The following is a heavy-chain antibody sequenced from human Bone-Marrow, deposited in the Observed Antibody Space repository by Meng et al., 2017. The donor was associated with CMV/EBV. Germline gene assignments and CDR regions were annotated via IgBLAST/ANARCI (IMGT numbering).Heavy chain of an antibody. Sequence: GESLKISCAASGFTFSSYDMHWVRQATGKGLEWVSAIGTAGDTYYPGSVKGQFTISRENAKNSLYLQMNSLRAGDTAVYYCAKGTKSSYCSSTSCYPYYFDYWGQGTRVTGSS. CDR1: GFTFSSYD. CDR2: IGTAGDT. V-gene: IGHV3-13*01. D-gene: IGHD2-2*01. J-gene: IGHJ4*02. CDR3: AKGTKSSYCSSTSCYPYYFDY.